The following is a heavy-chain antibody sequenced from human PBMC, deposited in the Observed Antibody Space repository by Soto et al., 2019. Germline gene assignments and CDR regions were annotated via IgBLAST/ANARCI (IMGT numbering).Heavy chain of an antibody. CDR1: GFTFSSYS. J-gene: IGHJ6*02. Sequence: GGSLRLSCAASGFTFSSYSMNWVRQAPGKGLEWVSSISSGSSYIYYADSVKGRFTISRDNAKNSLYLQMNSLRAEDTAVYYCARSSGGSGKLWNYYGMDVWGQGTTVTVS. CDR3: ARSSGGSGKLWNYYGMDV. CDR2: ISSGSSYI. V-gene: IGHV3-21*06. D-gene: IGHD3-10*01.